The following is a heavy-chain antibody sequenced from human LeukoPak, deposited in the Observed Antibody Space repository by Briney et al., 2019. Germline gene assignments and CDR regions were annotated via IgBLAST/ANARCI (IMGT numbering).Heavy chain of an antibody. Sequence: PGGSLRLSCAASGFTFSSYGMHWVRQAPGKGLEWVAVIWYDGSNKYYADSVKGRFTISRDNSKNTLYLQMNSLRAEDTAVYYCAKDMSIFGVVITDYWGQGTLVTVSS. CDR1: GFTFSSYG. J-gene: IGHJ4*02. D-gene: IGHD3-3*01. V-gene: IGHV3-30*02. CDR3: AKDMSIFGVVITDY. CDR2: IWYDGSNK.